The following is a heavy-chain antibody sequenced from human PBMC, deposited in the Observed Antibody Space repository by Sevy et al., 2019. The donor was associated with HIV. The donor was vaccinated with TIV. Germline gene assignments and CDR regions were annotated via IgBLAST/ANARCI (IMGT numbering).Heavy chain of an antibody. Sequence: GGSLRLSCAASGFTFSTYWMTWVRQAPGKGLEWVANIKQDGSEKYYAECVKGRLTVCRDNTKNSQYLQLNSLRAEDTAIYYCARAPVGSGWYFPRGIDYWGQGTLVTVSS. CDR2: IKQDGSEK. J-gene: IGHJ4*02. V-gene: IGHV3-7*01. CDR1: GFTFSTYW. D-gene: IGHD6-13*01. CDR3: ARAPVGSGWYFPRGIDY.